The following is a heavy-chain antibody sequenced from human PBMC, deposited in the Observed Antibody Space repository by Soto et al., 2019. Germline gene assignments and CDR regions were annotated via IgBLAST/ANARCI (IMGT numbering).Heavy chain of an antibody. D-gene: IGHD6-19*01. V-gene: IGHV4-59*08. J-gene: IGHJ4*02. CDR1: DGPISSYY. Sequence: LSETLSLTCTVSDGPISSYYWSWIRQPPGKGLEWIGYIYYSGRTNYNPSLKSRVPISVTTSKKHFALNLTSVTAAAPAGYYCAGGVSSGWYYFDYWGQGTRVTVSS. CDR2: IYYSGRT. CDR3: AGGVSSGWYYFDY.